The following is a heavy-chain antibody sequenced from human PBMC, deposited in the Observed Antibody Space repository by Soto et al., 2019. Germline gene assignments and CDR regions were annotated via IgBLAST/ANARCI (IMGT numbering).Heavy chain of an antibody. D-gene: IGHD6-13*01. CDR3: AYEQQLVPPPPL. CDR2: IIPILGIA. Sequence: QVQLVQSGAEVKKPGSSVKVSCKASGGTFSSYTISWVRQAPGQGLEWMGRIIPILGIANYAQKFQGRVTITADKSTSTAYMELSSLRSEDTAVYYCAYEQQLVPPPPLWGQGTLVTVSS. V-gene: IGHV1-69*02. CDR1: GGTFSSYT. J-gene: IGHJ4*02.